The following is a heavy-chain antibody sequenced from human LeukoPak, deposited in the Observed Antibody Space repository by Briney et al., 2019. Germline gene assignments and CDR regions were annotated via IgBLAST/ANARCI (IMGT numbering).Heavy chain of an antibody. D-gene: IGHD3-22*01. Sequence: PLETLSLTCTVSGASLISYYWNSIRQPPGKGLEWIGYIYYNGSPNYNPSLKSRVTMSQDTSKNQFSLKLTSVTAAYTAVYYCARDSRSYERSGYYHFDYWGQGSLVTVSS. CDR2: IYYNGSP. V-gene: IGHV4-59*01. J-gene: IGHJ4*02. CDR3: ARDSRSYERSGYYHFDY. CDR1: GASLISYY.